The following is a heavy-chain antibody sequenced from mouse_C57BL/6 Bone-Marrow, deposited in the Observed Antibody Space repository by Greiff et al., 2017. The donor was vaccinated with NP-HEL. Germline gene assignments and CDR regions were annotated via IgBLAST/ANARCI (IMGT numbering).Heavy chain of an antibody. V-gene: IGHV1-69*01. Sequence: VPLQQPGAELVMPGASVKLSCKASGYTFTSYWMHWVKQRPGQGLEWIGEIDPSDSYTNYNQQFKGKSTLTVDKSSSTAYMQLSSLTSEDSAVYYCARGRHYALYYWGQGTTLTVSS. CDR1: GYTFTSYW. CDR3: ARGRHYALYY. CDR2: IDPSDSYT. J-gene: IGHJ2*01. D-gene: IGHD1-2*01.